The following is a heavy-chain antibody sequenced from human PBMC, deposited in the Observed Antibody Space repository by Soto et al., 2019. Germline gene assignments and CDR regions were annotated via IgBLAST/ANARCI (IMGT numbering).Heavy chain of an antibody. Sequence: AETLRLTCSASGFPFSTYGRHWVRQAPGKGLEWLAVISYDGSHDYYADSVKGRFTISRDNSKNMLYLEITSLRTEDTARYYCANKDITLVREVVISAPVYPYDHNGLDFWGRGTTVTVSS. CDR3: ANKDITLVREVVISAPVYPYDHNGLDF. V-gene: IGHV3-30*18. J-gene: IGHJ6*02. D-gene: IGHD3-10*01. CDR2: ISYDGSHD. CDR1: GFPFSTYG.